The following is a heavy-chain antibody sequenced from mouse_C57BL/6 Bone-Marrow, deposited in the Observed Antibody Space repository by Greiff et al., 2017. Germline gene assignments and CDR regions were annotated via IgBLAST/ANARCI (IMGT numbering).Heavy chain of an antibody. CDR1: GYTFTDYA. V-gene: IGHV1-67*01. J-gene: IGHJ4*01. CDR2: IRTYYGDA. D-gene: IGHD2-1*01. CDR3: ARLIYYGNLYAMDY. Sequence: QVHVKQSGPELVRPGVSVKISCKGSGYTFTDYALHWVKQSHATSLEWIGVIRTYYGDASYNQKLKGKATMNVDKSSSTAYMELARLTSEDSAVYYCARLIYYGNLYAMDYWGQGTSVTVSS.